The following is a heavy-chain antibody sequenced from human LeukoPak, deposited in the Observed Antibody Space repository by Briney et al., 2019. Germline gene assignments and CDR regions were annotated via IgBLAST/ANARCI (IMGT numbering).Heavy chain of an antibody. Sequence: ASVKVSCKASGYTFTSYYVHWVRQAPGQGLEWMGIISPSGDSTTYAQKFQGRVTMSRDTSTSTVSMELSSLRSEETAVYYCARAYSGYAPNDYWGQGTLVTVSS. CDR3: ARAYSGYAPNDY. CDR1: GYTFTSYY. V-gene: IGHV1-46*01. CDR2: ISPSGDST. J-gene: IGHJ4*02. D-gene: IGHD5-12*01.